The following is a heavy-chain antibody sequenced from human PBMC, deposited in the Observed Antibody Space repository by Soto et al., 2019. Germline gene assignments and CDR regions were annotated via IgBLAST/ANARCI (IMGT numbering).Heavy chain of an antibody. CDR3: EREVSSSCD. V-gene: IGHV3-48*03. CDR1: GFTFSSYE. CDR2: ISSSGSTI. J-gene: IGHJ4*02. D-gene: IGHD6-13*01. Sequence: GGSLRLSCAASGFTFSSYEMNWVRQSPGKGMESVSYISSSGSTIDYADSVKCRFTILRDKAKNSLYLQMNSMRAENTAVYYCEREVSSSCDGGQGALVTVSS.